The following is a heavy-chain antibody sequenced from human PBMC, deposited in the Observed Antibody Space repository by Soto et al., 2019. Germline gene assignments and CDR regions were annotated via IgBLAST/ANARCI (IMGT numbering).Heavy chain of an antibody. CDR3: ARGRSGWYSEFDY. J-gene: IGHJ4*02. CDR2: IGTTGDT. V-gene: IGHV3-13*01. Sequence: EVQLVESGGGLIQPGGSLRLSCVASGFAFSDYDMHWVRQAAGKGLEWVSAIGTTGDTYYPGSGQGRFTISRENVKNSLYLQMTRLRAGDSAVYFCARGRSGWYSEFDYWGQGTLVTVSS. CDR1: GFAFSDYD. D-gene: IGHD6-19*01.